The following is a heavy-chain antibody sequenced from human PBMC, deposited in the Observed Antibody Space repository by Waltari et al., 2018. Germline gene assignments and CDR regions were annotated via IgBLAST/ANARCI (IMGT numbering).Heavy chain of an antibody. Sequence: HWVQQAPGKGLRWMGLVDPEDGETIYADNFQGRVTISADTSTDTAFMELSSLRSEDTAVFYCATALGDSSSASRPFDFWGQGTMITVSS. CDR3: ATALGDSSSASRPFDF. J-gene: IGHJ3*01. CDR2: VDPEDGET. D-gene: IGHD6-19*01. V-gene: IGHV1-69-2*01.